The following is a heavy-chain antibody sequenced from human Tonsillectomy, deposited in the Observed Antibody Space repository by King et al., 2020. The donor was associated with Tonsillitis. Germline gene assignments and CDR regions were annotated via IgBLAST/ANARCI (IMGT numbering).Heavy chain of an antibody. CDR2: ISGYNGNT. CDR1: GYIFTSYG. Sequence: VQLVESGAEVKKPGASVKVSCKASGYIFTSYGISWVRQAPGQGLEWMGWISGYNGNTIYVQKFQGRVTMTTDTSTTTGYMELRSLTSDATAVYYCVREPPSYCSGGNCYSFWSMDVWGQGTTVTVSS. J-gene: IGHJ6*02. D-gene: IGHD2-15*01. CDR3: VREPPSYCSGGNCYSFWSMDV. V-gene: IGHV1-18*01.